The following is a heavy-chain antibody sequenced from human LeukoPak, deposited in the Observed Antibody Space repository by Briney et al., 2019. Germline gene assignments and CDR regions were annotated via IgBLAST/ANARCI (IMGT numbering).Heavy chain of an antibody. CDR2: IYTSGST. D-gene: IGHD5-12*01. CDR1: GNSISSGDYY. J-gene: IGHJ4*02. V-gene: IGHV4-61*02. Sequence: SETLSLTCTVSGNSISSGDYYWSWIRQPAGKGLEWIGRIYTSGSTNYNPSLKSRVTISGDTSKNQFSLRLSSVTAADTAVYYCARYRGASGYHFDYWGQGTLVTVSS. CDR3: ARYRGASGYHFDY.